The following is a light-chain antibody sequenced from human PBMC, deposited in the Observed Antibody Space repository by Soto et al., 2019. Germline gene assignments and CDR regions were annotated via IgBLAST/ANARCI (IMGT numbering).Light chain of an antibody. CDR1: NNL. CDR2: EGT. Sequence: QSVLTQPASVSGSPGQSITISCTGTNNLVSWYQQHPGKAPKVVVYEGTKRPSGVSNRFSGSNSGGTASLTISGLQAEDEADYYCSSYTSSRAYVFGIGTKVTVL. V-gene: IGLV2-14*02. CDR3: SSYTSSRAYV. J-gene: IGLJ1*01.